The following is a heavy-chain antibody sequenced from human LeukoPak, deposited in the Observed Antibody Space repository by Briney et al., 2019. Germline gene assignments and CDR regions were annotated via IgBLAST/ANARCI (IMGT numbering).Heavy chain of an antibody. CDR1: GGTFSSYA. J-gene: IGHJ4*02. Sequence: SVKVSCKASGGTFSSYAISWVRQAPGQGLEWMGGIIPIFGTANYAQKFQGRVTINTDESTSTAYMELSSLRSEDTAVYYCARADYYDSSGYLLEVYYFDYWGQGTLVTISS. CDR2: IIPIFGTA. V-gene: IGHV1-69*05. D-gene: IGHD3-22*01. CDR3: ARADYYDSSGYLLEVYYFDY.